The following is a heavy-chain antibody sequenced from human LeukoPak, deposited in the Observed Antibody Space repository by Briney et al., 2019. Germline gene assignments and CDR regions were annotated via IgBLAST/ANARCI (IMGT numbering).Heavy chain of an antibody. V-gene: IGHV3-7*03. CDR2: IKEDGSQK. CDR3: ARGGGLDV. Sequence: GGSLRLSCAASGFTFGSCWMTWVRQAPGKGLEWVANIKEDGSQKYYVDSVKGRFSISRDNAKNSLYLQMNSLRAEDTAVYFCARGGGLDVWGQGATVTVSS. D-gene: IGHD3-16*01. J-gene: IGHJ6*02. CDR1: GFTFGSCW.